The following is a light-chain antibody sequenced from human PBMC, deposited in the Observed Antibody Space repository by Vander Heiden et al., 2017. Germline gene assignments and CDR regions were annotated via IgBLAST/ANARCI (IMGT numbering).Light chain of an antibody. CDR2: RNN. CDR3: AAWDDSLSVV. Sequence: QSVLTQPPSASGTPGHRVTISCSGSSSNSGSNYVYWYQQRPGTAPKLLIYRNNQRPSGVPARFSGSKSGTSASLAISGLRSEDEADYYCAAWDDSLSVVFGGGTKLTVL. J-gene: IGLJ2*01. CDR1: SSNSGSNY. V-gene: IGLV1-47*01.